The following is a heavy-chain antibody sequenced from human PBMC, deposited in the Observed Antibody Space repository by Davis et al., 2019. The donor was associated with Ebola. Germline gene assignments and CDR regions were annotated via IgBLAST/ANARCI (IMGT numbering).Heavy chain of an antibody. D-gene: IGHD3-9*01. J-gene: IGHJ4*02. CDR2: MYHSGNT. Sequence: SETLSLTCTVSGYSISSGYYWGWIRQPPGKGLEWIGSMYHSGNTYYNPSLRSRVTISVDTSKNQFSLRLTSVTAADTAVYYCARSHSDWLLPFDYWGQGTLATVSS. V-gene: IGHV4-38-2*02. CDR3: ARSHSDWLLPFDY. CDR1: GYSISSGYY.